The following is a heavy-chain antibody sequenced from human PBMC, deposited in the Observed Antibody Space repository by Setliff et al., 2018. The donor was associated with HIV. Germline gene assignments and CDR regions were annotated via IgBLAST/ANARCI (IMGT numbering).Heavy chain of an antibody. CDR3: ASSTRKSFDFWTDSRTPYPPYYFDY. Sequence: PSETLSLTCSVSGASVVSGGYYWSWIRQHPEKGLEWIGYIYYSGTTTYNPSLRSRVTISLDTSLNQFSLKVNSVTAADTAVYYCASSTRKSFDFWTDSRTPYPPYYFDYWGQGTLVTVSS. J-gene: IGHJ4*02. CDR1: GASVVSGGYY. CDR2: IYYSGTT. D-gene: IGHD3-3*01. V-gene: IGHV4-31*03.